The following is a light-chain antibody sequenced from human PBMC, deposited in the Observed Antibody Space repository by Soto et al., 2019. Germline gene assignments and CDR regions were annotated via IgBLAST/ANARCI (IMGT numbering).Light chain of an antibody. V-gene: IGKV1-5*01. Sequence: DIQMTPSPSTPSSSVRDRVTITCPASQSISSWLAWYQQKPGKAPKLLIYDASSLESGVPSRFSGSGSGTEFTLTISSLRPDDFATYYCQQYNSYEETFGQGTKV. CDR2: DAS. CDR1: QSISSW. J-gene: IGKJ1*01. CDR3: QQYNSYEET.